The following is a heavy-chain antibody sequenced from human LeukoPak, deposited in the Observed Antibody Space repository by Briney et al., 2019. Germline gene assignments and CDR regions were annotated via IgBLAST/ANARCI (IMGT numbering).Heavy chain of an antibody. CDR3: ARGEQLLARGYYYYGMDV. V-gene: IGHV3-66*01. CDR1: GFTFSSYW. CDR2: IHTGDIT. J-gene: IGHJ6*02. D-gene: IGHD1-26*01. Sequence: GGSLRLSCAASGFTFSSYWMHWVRQAPGKGLEWVSVIHTGDITYYADSVKGRFTISRDNSKNSLYLQMNGLRAEDTAVYYCARGEQLLARGYYYYGMDVWGQGTTVTVSS.